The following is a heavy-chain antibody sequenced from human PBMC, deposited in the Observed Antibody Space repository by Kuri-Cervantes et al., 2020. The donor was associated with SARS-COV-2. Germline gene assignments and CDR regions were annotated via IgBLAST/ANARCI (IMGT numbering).Heavy chain of an antibody. J-gene: IGHJ4*02. Sequence: GESLKISCSASGFTFSSYAMHWVRQAPGKGLEYVSAISSNGGSTYYADSVKGRFTISRDNSKNTLYLQMNSLRAEDTAVYYCAKVERVLRYFDWLPDYWGQGTLVTVSS. D-gene: IGHD3-9*01. V-gene: IGHV3-64*04. CDR2: ISSNGGST. CDR1: GFTFSSYA. CDR3: AKVERVLRYFDWLPDY.